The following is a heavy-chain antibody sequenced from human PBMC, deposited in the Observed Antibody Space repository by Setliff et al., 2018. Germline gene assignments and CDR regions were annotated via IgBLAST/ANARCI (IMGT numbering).Heavy chain of an antibody. CDR1: GFVVTNSE. J-gene: IGHJ4*02. CDR3: RLWFEETMRDH. CDR2: TYSSGAT. Sequence: GGSLRLSCAASGFVVTNSEMSWVRQAPGKGLEWVSVTYSSGATNYADSVKGRFIISRDDSKNTLYLQMNSLRGEDTAVYYCRLWFEETMRDHWGQGTLVTVSS. V-gene: IGHV3-53*01. D-gene: IGHD3-10*01.